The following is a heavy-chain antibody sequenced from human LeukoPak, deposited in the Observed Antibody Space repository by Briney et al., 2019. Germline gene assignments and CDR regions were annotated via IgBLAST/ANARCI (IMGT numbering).Heavy chain of an antibody. D-gene: IGHD3-22*01. CDR1: GFTFSSYW. Sequence: PGGSLRLSCAASGFTFSSYWMSWVRQAPGKGLEWVANIKQDGSEKYYVDSVKGRFTISRDNAKNSLYLQMNSLRAEDTALYYCAKDTGYYYDSSNYWNWGQGTLVTVSS. J-gene: IGHJ4*02. V-gene: IGHV3-7*03. CDR3: AKDTGYYYDSSNYWN. CDR2: IKQDGSEK.